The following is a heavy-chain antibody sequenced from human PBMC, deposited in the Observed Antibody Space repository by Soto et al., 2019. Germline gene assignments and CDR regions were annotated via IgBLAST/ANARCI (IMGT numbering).Heavy chain of an antibody. CDR1: GFTFSGYS. Sequence: GGSLRLSCAASGFTFSGYSVNWVRQAPGKGLEWVSYISSGSETIYYAESVKGRFTVSRDNARNSQYLQMKSLIDEDTAVYYFASDDILGAISFDYWGQGTLATVSS. D-gene: IGHD3-9*01. CDR3: ASDDILGAISFDY. J-gene: IGHJ4*02. CDR2: ISSGSETI. V-gene: IGHV3-48*02.